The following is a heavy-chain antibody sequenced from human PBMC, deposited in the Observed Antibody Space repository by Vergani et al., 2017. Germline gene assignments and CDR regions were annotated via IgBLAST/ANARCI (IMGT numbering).Heavy chain of an antibody. V-gene: IGHV1-69*01. J-gene: IGHJ6*03. CDR2: IIPIFGTA. CDR1: GGTFSSYA. D-gene: IGHD3-10*01. CDR3: ATSIWXSAGYYYYYYYMYV. Sequence: QVQLVQSGAEVKKPGSSVKVSCKASGGTFSSYAISWVRQAPGQGLEWMGGIIPIFGTANYAQKFQGRVTITADESTSTAYMELSSLRSEDTAVYYCATSIWXSAGYYYYYYYMYVWGKGTTVTVSS.